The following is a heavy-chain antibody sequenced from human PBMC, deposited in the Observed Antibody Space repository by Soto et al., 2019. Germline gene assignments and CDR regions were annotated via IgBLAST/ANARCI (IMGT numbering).Heavy chain of an antibody. Sequence: QVQLVQSGAEVKKPGASVKVSCKASGYTFATYDFAWVRQATAQGLEWMGWMNSNTGNTGYAQAFRGRVTMTRNTSITTAYMELSSLRSEDTAVYFCARRKERSGPYFLDYWGQGALVTVSS. D-gene: IGHD1-26*01. CDR2: MNSNTGNT. CDR1: GYTFATYD. J-gene: IGHJ4*02. V-gene: IGHV1-8*02. CDR3: ARRKERSGPYFLDY.